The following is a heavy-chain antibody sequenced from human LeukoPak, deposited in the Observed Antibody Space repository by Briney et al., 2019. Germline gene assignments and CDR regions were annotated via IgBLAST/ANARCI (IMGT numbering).Heavy chain of an antibody. CDR2: ISSSGSDT. J-gene: IGHJ4*02. V-gene: IGHV3-11*03. CDR3: ARSSGHHDSSGHYFHNFDY. CDR1: GLNFIDYY. D-gene: IGHD3-22*01. Sequence: SQARACTDPGLNFIDYYMILLGLAPGNGMEGASKISSSGSDTNYADSVRGRFAISRDKAKNSVYLQMNSLRAEDTAVYYCARSSGHHDSSGHYFHNFDYWGQGALVTVSS.